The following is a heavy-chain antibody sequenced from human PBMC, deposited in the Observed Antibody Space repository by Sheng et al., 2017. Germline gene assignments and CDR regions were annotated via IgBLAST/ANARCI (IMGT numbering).Heavy chain of an antibody. CDR2: IAGSSGAT. J-gene: IGHJ4*02. CDR3: ARGLFDS. V-gene: IGHV3-48*03. Sequence: EVQLVESGGGLVQPGGSLRLSCAASGFTFRSYDMNWVRQAPGKDLEWISYIAGSSGATHYADSVKGHSPSPETTPRTHCSANERLRAEDTAIYYCARGLFDSVGQGTRGHRLL. CDR1: GFTFRSYD.